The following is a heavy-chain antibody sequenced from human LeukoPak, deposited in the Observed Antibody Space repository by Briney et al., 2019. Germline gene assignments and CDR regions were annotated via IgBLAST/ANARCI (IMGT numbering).Heavy chain of an antibody. CDR1: GFTFSSYW. Sequence: GGSLRLSCAASGFTFSSYWMHWVRQAPGKGLEWVSGISWNSGSIGYADSVKGRFTISRDNAKNSLYLQMNSLRAEDMALYYCAKDKSGYYTVRAFDIWGQGTMVTVSS. CDR3: AKDKSGYYTVRAFDI. J-gene: IGHJ3*02. D-gene: IGHD3-3*01. CDR2: ISWNSGSI. V-gene: IGHV3-9*03.